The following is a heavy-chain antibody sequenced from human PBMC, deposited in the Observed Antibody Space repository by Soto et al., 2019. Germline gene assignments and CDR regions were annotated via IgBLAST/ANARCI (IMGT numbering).Heavy chain of an antibody. CDR3: VRGGIAGHWFDP. V-gene: IGHV4-31*03. CDR2: IFHSGST. D-gene: IGHD2-15*01. CDR1: RAFINSGGFY. Sequence: SETLSLTCSVSRAFINSGGFYYSWIRQPPGKGLEWLGYIFHSGSTLYNPSLRGRLTLSADTSRNQLSLYLTSVTAADTAVYYCVRGGIAGHWFDPWGQGILVNVSS. J-gene: IGHJ5*02.